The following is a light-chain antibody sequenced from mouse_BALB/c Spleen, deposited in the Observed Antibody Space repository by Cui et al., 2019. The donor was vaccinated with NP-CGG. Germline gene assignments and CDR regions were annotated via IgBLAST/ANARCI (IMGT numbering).Light chain of an antibody. J-gene: IGLJ1*01. Sequence: QAVVTHASALTTSPGETVTLTCRSSTGAVTTSNYANWVQEKPDHLFTGIIGGTNNRAPGVPARFSGSLIGDKAALTITGAQTEDEAIYFCALWYSNHWVFGGGTKLTVL. CDR3: ALWYSNHWV. V-gene: IGLV1*01. CDR1: TGAVTTSNY. CDR2: GTN.